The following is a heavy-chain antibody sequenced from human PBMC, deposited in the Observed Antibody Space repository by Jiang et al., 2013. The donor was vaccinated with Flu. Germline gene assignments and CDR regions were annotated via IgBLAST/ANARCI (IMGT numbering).Heavy chain of an antibody. CDR3: ARNRGGPQDGLDV. V-gene: IGHV6-1*01. CDR2: TYYRSKWNH. J-gene: IGHJ6*02. Sequence: QTLSLTCAISGDSIFRDYGAWNWIRQSPSRGLEWLGRTYYRSKWNHDYAVSMKGRISVTADASTNQFSLQLTSVTPEDTAVYYCARNRGGPQDGLDVWGQGTTVTVPS. CDR1: GDSIFRDYGA. D-gene: IGHD1-14*01.